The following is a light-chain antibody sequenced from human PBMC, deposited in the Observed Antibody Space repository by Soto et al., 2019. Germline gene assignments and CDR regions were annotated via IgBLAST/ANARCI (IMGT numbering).Light chain of an antibody. J-gene: IGKJ5*01. CDR2: GAS. CDR1: QSVSSN. CDR3: QQYHSDPIT. V-gene: IGKV3-15*01. Sequence: EIVMTQSPATLSVSPGERATLSCRASQSVSSNLAWYQQKPGQAPRLLIYGASTRATGIPARFSGSGSGTEFTLTISSLQPEDVAVYYCQQYHSDPITFGQGTRLEIK.